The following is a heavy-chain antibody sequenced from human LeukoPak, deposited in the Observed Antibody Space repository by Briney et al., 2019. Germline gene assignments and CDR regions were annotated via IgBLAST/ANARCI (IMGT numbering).Heavy chain of an antibody. CDR1: GYSFTSHW. V-gene: IGHV5-51*01. Sequence: GESLKISCKGSGYSFTSHWIGWVRQMPGKGLEWMGIIYPGDSDTRYSPSFQGQVTISADKSFNTAYLQWSSLRASDTAMYYCARWGRDGYNYVYYWGQGTLVTVSS. CDR3: ARWGRDGYNYVYY. J-gene: IGHJ4*02. D-gene: IGHD5-24*01. CDR2: IYPGDSDT.